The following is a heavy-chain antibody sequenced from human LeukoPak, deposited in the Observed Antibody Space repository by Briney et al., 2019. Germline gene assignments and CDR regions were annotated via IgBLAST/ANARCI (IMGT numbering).Heavy chain of an antibody. CDR1: GGSISSGSYY. V-gene: IGHV4-61*02. CDR2: IYTSGST. J-gene: IGHJ6*02. CDR3: AREPDYYYYGMDV. D-gene: IGHD1-14*01. Sequence: PSQTLSLTCTVSGGSISSGSYYWSWIRQPAGKGLEWIGRIYTSGSTNYTPSLKSRVTISVDTSKNQFSLKLSSVTAADTAVYYCAREPDYYYYGMDVWGQGTTVTVSS.